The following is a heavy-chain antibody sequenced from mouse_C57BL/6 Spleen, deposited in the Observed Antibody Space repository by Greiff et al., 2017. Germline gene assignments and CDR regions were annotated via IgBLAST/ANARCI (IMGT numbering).Heavy chain of an antibody. D-gene: IGHD3-2*02. J-gene: IGHJ3*01. V-gene: IGHV2-4*01. CDR1: GFSLTSYG. CDR2: IWSGGST. Sequence: QVQLQQSGPGLVQPSQSLSITCTVSGFSLTSYGVHWVRQPPGKGLEWLGVIWSGGSTDYNAAFISRLSISKDNSKSQVFFKMNSLQADDTAIYYCAKRDSSGPFAYWGQGTLVTVSA. CDR3: AKRDSSGPFAY.